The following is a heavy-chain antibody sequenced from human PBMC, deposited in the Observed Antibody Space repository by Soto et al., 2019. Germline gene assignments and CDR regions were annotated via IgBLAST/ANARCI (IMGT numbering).Heavy chain of an antibody. Sequence: PGGSLRLSCAASGFTFSSYGMHWVRQAPGKGLEWVAVIWYDGSNKYYADSVKGRFTISRDNSKNTLYLQMNSLRAEDTAVYYCARDEPYSSGWPLYYYYGMDVWGQGTTVTVSS. CDR1: GFTFSSYG. D-gene: IGHD6-19*01. V-gene: IGHV3-33*01. CDR2: IWYDGSNK. J-gene: IGHJ6*02. CDR3: ARDEPYSSGWPLYYYYGMDV.